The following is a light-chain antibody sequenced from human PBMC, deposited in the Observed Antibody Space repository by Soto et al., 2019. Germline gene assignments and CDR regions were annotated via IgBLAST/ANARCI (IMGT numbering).Light chain of an antibody. V-gene: IGLV1-44*01. CDR1: RSNIGSNT. Sequence: HSVLTQPPSASGTPGRRVSISCSGSRSNIGSNTVNWYQQLPGTAPKLLIYSNNQRPSGVPDRISGSKSGTSASLAISGLQSEDEADYYCAAWDDSLNAYVFGTGTKVTVL. CDR2: SNN. CDR3: AAWDDSLNAYV. J-gene: IGLJ1*01.